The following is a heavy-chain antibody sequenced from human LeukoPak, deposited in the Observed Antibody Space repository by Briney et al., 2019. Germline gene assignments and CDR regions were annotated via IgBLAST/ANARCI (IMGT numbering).Heavy chain of an antibody. CDR2: IYTSGIT. CDR1: SGSISSYY. J-gene: IGHJ6*03. D-gene: IGHD4-23*01. V-gene: IGHV4-4*07. CDR3: ARGVATVVTYYYYYMDV. Sequence: SETLSLTCTVSSGSISSYYWSWIRQPAGKGLEWIGRIYTSGITNSNPSLKSRVTLSVDTSKNQFSLKLSSVTAADTAVYYCARGVATVVTYYYYYMDVWGKGTTVTVSS.